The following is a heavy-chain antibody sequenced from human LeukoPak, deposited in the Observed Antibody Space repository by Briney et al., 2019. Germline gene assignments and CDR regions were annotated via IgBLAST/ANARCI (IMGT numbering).Heavy chain of an antibody. D-gene: IGHD5-12*01. CDR2: IYHSGST. CDR3: AGDIVMVATGAAFDI. Sequence: SQTLSLTCTVSGGSISSGGYYWSWIRQPPGKGLEWIGYIYHSGSTYYNPSLKSRVTISVDRSKNQFSLKLSSVTAADTAVYYCAGDIVMVATGAAFDIWGQGTMVTISS. V-gene: IGHV4-30-2*01. CDR1: GGSISSGGYY. J-gene: IGHJ3*02.